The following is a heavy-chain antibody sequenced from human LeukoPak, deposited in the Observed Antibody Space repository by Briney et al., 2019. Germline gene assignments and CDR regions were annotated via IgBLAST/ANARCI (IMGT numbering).Heavy chain of an antibody. V-gene: IGHV3-11*01. CDR2: ISSSGSTI. CDR1: GFTFSDYY. Sequence: GGSLRLSCAASGFTFSDYYMSWIRQAPGKGLEWVSYISSSGSTIYYADSVKGRFTLSGDNSKNTLYLQLNSLRVEDTAVYYCAKEIYSDSTGGRFQQWGQGTLVTVSS. J-gene: IGHJ1*01. CDR3: AKEIYSDSTGGRFQQ. D-gene: IGHD4-11*01.